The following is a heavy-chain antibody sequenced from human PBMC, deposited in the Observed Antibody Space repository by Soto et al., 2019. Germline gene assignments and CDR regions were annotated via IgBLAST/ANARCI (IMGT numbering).Heavy chain of an antibody. Sequence: GGSLRLSCAASGFTFDDYAMHWVRQAPGKGLEWVSYISSSGSTIYYADSVKGRFTISRDNAKNSLYLQMNSLRAEDTAVYYCARDRYDSSGYYFDYWGQGTLVTVSS. CDR1: GFTFDDYA. V-gene: IGHV3-11*01. CDR3: ARDRYDSSGYYFDY. J-gene: IGHJ4*02. D-gene: IGHD3-22*01. CDR2: ISSSGSTI.